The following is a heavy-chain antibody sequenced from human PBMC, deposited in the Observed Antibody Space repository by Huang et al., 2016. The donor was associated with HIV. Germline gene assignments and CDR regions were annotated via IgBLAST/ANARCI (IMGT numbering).Heavy chain of an antibody. V-gene: IGHV4-34*01. J-gene: IGHJ3*02. Sequence: QVQLQQWGAGLLKPSETLSLTCAVYGGSFSGYYWSWIRQSPGKGLEWIGEINHCGSPNSHPSLKSRLTISGDTSKNQFSLKLSSVTAADTAGYYCARERMMSWLDDHDAFDIWGQGTMVTVSS. CDR3: ARERMMSWLDDHDAFDI. CDR1: GGSFSGYY. D-gene: IGHD1-1*01. CDR2: INHCGSP.